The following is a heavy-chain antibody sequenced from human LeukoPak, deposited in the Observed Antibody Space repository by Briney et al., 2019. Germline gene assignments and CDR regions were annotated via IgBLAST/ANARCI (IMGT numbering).Heavy chain of an antibody. J-gene: IGHJ4*02. Sequence: GGSLRLSCAAPGFTFSSYSMNWVRQAPGKGLEWISYISGGSVTIDYADSVKGRFTISRDNAKNSLYLQMNSLRAEDTAVYFCARDLPVSDWGQGTLVTVSS. CDR2: ISGGSVTI. CDR3: ARDLPVSD. D-gene: IGHD2-8*01. CDR1: GFTFSSYS. V-gene: IGHV3-48*04.